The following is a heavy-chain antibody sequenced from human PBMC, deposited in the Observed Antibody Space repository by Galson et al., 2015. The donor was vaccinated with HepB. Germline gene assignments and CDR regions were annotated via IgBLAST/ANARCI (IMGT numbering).Heavy chain of an antibody. CDR3: ATNTDWRFAY. Sequence: SLRLSCAASGFTFSGHWMSWVRQAPGKGLEWVVGIKDDGSAEYYVDSVKGRLTISRDHTKNSLYLQMNSLRAEDTAVYYCATNTDWRFAYWGQGALVTVSS. CDR1: GFTFSGHW. J-gene: IGHJ4*02. D-gene: IGHD3-9*01. V-gene: IGHV3-7*01. CDR2: IKDDGSAE.